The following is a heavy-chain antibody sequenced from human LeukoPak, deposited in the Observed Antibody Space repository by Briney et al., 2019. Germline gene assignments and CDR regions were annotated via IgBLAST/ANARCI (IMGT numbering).Heavy chain of an antibody. J-gene: IGHJ4*02. V-gene: IGHV5-51*01. Sequence: GESLKISCKSSGYSFTSYWIGWVRQMPGKGLEWMGIISVGDSDTRRSPSFQGQVTISADKSISTAYLQWSSLKASDTAMYYCARLSSGHYDSSASYFDYWAQGTLVTVSS. CDR3: ARLSSGHYDSSASYFDY. D-gene: IGHD3-22*01. CDR1: GYSFTSYW. CDR2: ISVGDSDT.